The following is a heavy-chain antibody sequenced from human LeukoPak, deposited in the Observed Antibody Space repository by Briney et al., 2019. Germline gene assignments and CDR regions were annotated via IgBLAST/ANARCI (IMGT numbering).Heavy chain of an antibody. CDR1: GFTFTTYS. D-gene: IGHD3-9*01. CDR3: ARAYYDILTRPNYYGMDV. CDR2: IGSSSSNI. J-gene: IGHJ6*02. V-gene: IGHV3-48*02. Sequence: GGSLRLSCAASGFTFTTYSMNWVRQAPGKGLEWVSYIGSSSSNIYYADSVKGRFTISRDNAKNSLYLQMNSLRDEDTAVYYCARAYYDILTRPNYYGMDVWGQGTTVTVSS.